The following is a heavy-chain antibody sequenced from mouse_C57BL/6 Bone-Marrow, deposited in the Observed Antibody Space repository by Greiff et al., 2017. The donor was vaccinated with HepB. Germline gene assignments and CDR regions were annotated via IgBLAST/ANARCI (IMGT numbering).Heavy chain of an antibody. CDR3: ARHNPYYYAMDY. Sequence: EVQRVESGGDLVKPGGSLKLSCAASGFTFSSYGMSWVRQTPDKRLEWVATISSGGSYTYYPDNVKGRFTISRDNAKNTLYLQMSSLKSEDTAMYYCARHNPYYYAMDYGDRGTSVTVTS. CDR1: GFTFSSYG. CDR2: ISSGGSYT. V-gene: IGHV5-6*01. J-gene: IGHJ4*01.